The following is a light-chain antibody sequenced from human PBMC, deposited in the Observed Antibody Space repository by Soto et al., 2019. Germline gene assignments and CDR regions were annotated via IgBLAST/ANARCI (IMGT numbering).Light chain of an antibody. CDR3: QQYNNWPPPLT. Sequence: EIVMTQSPATLSVSPGERATLSCRASQSVSSNLAWYQQKPGQATRLLIYGASTRATGIPARFSGSGSGTEFTLTISSLQSEDFAVYSCQQYNNWPPPLTFGGGTKVEIK. V-gene: IGKV3-15*01. CDR2: GAS. J-gene: IGKJ4*01. CDR1: QSVSSN.